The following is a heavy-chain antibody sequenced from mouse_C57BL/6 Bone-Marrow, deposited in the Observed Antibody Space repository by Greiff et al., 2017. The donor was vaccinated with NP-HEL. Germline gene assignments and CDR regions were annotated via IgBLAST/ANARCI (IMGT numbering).Heavy chain of an antibody. J-gene: IGHJ4*01. CDR1: GYSITSGYY. CDR2: ISYDGSN. Sequence: DVHLVESGPGLVKPSQSLSLTCSVTGYSITSGYYWNWIRQFPGNKLAWMGYISYDGSNNYNPSLKNRISITRDTSKNQFFLKLNSVTTEDTATYYCARAGGAMDYWGQGTSVTVSS. CDR3: ARAGGAMDY. V-gene: IGHV3-6*01.